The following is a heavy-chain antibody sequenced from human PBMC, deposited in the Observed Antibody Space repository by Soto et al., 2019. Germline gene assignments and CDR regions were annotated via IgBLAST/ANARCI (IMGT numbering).Heavy chain of an antibody. CDR1: GFTFTRYS. V-gene: IGHV3-21*01. CDR2: ISSTTNYI. CDR3: ARESEDLTSNFVY. Sequence: EVQLVESGGGLVKPGGSLRLSGAASGFTFTRYSMNWVRQAPGKGLEWVSSISSTTNYIYYADSMKGRFTVSRDNAKNSVYLEMNSLSAEDTAVYYCARESEDLTSNFVYWGQGTLVTVSS. J-gene: IGHJ4*02.